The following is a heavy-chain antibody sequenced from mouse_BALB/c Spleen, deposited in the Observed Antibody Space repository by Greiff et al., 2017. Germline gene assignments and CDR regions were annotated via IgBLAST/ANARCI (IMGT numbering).Heavy chain of an antibody. CDR2: INPSSGYT. D-gene: IGHD2-3*01. J-gene: IGHJ3*01. CDR1: GYTFTSYT. CDR3: ARYDVWFAY. V-gene: IGHV1-4*01. Sequence: VKLMESGAELARPGASVKMSCKASGYTFTSYTMHWVKQRPGQGLEWIGYINPSSGYTNYNQKFKDKATLTADKSSSTAYMQLSSLTSEDSAVYYCARYDVWFAYWGQGTLVTVSA.